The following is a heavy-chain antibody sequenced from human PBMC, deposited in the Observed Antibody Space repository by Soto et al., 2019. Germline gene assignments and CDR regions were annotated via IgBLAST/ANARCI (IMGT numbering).Heavy chain of an antibody. CDR3: AKDISYYDSSGPVY. D-gene: IGHD3-22*01. CDR2: ISGSGTNT. J-gene: IGHJ4*02. Sequence: GGSLRLSCAASGFTFSSYAMSWVRQAPGKGLEWVSAISGSGTNTYYADSVKGRFTISRDNSKNTLYLQMNSLRAEDTAVYYCAKDISYYDSSGPVYWGQGTLVTVSS. V-gene: IGHV3-23*01. CDR1: GFTFSSYA.